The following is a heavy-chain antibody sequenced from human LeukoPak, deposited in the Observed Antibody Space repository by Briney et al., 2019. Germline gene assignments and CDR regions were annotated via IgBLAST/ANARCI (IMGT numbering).Heavy chain of an antibody. CDR1: GGTFSSYA. CDR2: IIPIFGTA. V-gene: IGHV1-69*13. D-gene: IGHD3-22*01. J-gene: IGHJ4*02. CDR3: ASSYYYDSSGYSIPDY. Sequence: ASVKVSCKASGGTFSSYAISWVRQAPGQGLEWMGGIIPIFGTANYAQKFQGRVTITADESTSTAYMELSSLRSEDTAVYYCASSYYYDSSGYSIPDYWGQGTLVTVSS.